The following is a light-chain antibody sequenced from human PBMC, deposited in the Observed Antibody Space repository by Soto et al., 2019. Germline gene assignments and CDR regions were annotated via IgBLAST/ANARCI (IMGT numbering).Light chain of an antibody. J-gene: IGKJ4*01. V-gene: IGKV3-15*01. CDR3: QQYNNWPHT. CDR2: GAS. Sequence: ETVMTQSPATLSVSPGEGATLSCRASPSVSSTLAWYQQKPGQTPRLLVYGASIRATGMSARFSGSGSVTEFTLTISSLQSEDFALYYCQQYNNWPHTFGGGTRVEIK. CDR1: PSVSST.